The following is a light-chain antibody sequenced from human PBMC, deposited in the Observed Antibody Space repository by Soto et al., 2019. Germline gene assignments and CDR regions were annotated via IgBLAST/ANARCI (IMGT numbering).Light chain of an antibody. CDR1: QSLRSS. CDR2: GAS. CDR3: QQYGRSGT. V-gene: IGKV3-15*01. Sequence: VMTQSPATLSVSPGERATLSCRASQSLRSSLAWYQQKPGQAPRLLIYGASTRATGIPARFSGSGSGTEFTLTISSLQSEDFAVYYCQQYGRSGTFGQGTKVDI. J-gene: IGKJ1*01.